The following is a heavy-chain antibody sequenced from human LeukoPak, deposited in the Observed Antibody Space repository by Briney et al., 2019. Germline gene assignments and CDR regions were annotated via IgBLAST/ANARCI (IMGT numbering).Heavy chain of an antibody. V-gene: IGHV1-69*05. CDR2: IIPIFGTP. Sequence: SVKVSCKASGGTFTSYAISWVRQAPGQGLEWMGRIIPIFGTPTYAQKFQGRVTITTDESTSTADMELSSLRSDDTAVYYCARDAPPGVRGVIRWFDPWGQGTLVTVSS. D-gene: IGHD3-10*01. CDR3: ARDAPPGVRGVIRWFDP. CDR1: GGTFTSYA. J-gene: IGHJ5*02.